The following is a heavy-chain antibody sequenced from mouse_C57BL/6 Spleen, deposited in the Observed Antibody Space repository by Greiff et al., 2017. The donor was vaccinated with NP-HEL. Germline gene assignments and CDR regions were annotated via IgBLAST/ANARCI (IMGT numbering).Heavy chain of an antibody. CDR1: GYTFTSYW. Sequence: VQLQQPGAELVKPGASVKMSCKASGYTFTSYWITWVKQRPGQGLEWIGDIYPGSGSTNYNEKFKGKATLTVDTSSSTAYMQLSSLTSEDAAVYYCAREGIDGNYIDYWGQGTTLTVSS. CDR2: IYPGSGST. D-gene: IGHD2-1*01. J-gene: IGHJ2*01. V-gene: IGHV1-55*01. CDR3: AREGIDGNYIDY.